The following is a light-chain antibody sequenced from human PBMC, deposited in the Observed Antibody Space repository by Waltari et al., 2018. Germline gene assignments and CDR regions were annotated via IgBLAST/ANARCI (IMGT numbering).Light chain of an antibody. CDR2: GKN. J-gene: IGLJ2*01. V-gene: IGLV3-19*01. CDR3: HARDSSGDVV. Sequence: SSELTQDPAVSVALGQTVRITCQGDSLRTYYVSWFHQKPGQAPALVIYGKNNRPSGIPERFSASGSGSTASLTIIGAQAEDEADYYCHARDSSGDVVIGGGTKLTVV. CDR1: SLRTYY.